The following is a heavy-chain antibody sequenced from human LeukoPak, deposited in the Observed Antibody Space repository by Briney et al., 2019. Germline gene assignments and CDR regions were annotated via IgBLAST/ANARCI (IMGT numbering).Heavy chain of an antibody. D-gene: IGHD6-19*01. CDR3: ASIAVAPTIYYYYYYMDV. CDR1: GYSISSGYY. J-gene: IGHJ6*03. Sequence: PSETLSLTCAVSGYSISSGYYWGWIRQPPGKGLEWIGSIYHSGSTNYNPSLKSRVTISVDTSKNQFSLKLSSVTAADTAVYYCASIAVAPTIYYYYYYMDVWGKGTTVTVSS. V-gene: IGHV4-38-2*01. CDR2: IYHSGST.